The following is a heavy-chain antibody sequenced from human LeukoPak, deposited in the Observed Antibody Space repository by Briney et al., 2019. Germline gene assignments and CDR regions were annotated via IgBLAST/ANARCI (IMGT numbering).Heavy chain of an antibody. CDR3: ASSRDYDSSGYHYYYYMDV. J-gene: IGHJ6*03. V-gene: IGHV1-69*13. D-gene: IGHD3-22*01. CDR2: IIPIFGTA. Sequence: SVKVSCKASGYTFTSYDINWVRQATGQGLEWMGGIIPIFGTANYAQKFQGRVTITADESTSTAYMELSSLRSEDTAVYYCASSRDYDSSGYHYYYYMDVWGKGTTVTISS. CDR1: GYTFTSYD.